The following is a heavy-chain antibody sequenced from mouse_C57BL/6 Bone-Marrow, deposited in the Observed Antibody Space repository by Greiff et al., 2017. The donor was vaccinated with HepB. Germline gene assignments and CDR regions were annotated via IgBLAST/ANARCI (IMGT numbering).Heavy chain of an antibody. Sequence: VQRVESGPELVKPGASVKISCKASGYAFSSSWMNWVKQRPGKGLEWIGRIYPGDGDTNYNGKFKGKATLTADKSSSTAYMQLSSLTSEDSAVYFCARCYDGYYWYFDVWGTGTTVTVSS. CDR2: IYPGDGDT. V-gene: IGHV1-82*01. J-gene: IGHJ1*03. D-gene: IGHD2-3*01. CDR3: ARCYDGYYWYFDV. CDR1: GYAFSSSW.